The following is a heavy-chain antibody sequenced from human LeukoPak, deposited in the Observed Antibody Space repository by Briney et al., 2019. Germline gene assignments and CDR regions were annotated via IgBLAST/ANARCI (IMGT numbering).Heavy chain of an antibody. CDR2: ISGSGGST. D-gene: IGHD3-3*01. CDR1: GFTFSSYA. V-gene: IGHV3-23*01. J-gene: IGHJ3*02. Sequence: GGSLRLSCAASGFTFSSYAMSWVRQAPEKGLEWVSAISGSGGSTYYADSVKGRFTISRDNSKNTLYLQMNSLRAEDTAVYYCAKWMYYDFWSGFDAFDIWGRGTIVTVSS. CDR3: AKWMYYDFWSGFDAFDI.